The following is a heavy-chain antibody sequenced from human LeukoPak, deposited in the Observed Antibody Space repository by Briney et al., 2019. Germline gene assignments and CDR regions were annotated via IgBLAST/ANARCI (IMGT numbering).Heavy chain of an antibody. CDR3: ARGGVECGGDCPPLFDY. CDR1: GGSFSGYY. CDR2: INHSGST. Sequence: SETLSLTCAVYGGSFSGYYWSWIRQPPGKGLEWIGEINHSGSTNYNPSLKSRVTISVDTSKNQFSLKLSSVTAADTAVYYCARGGVECGGDCPPLFDYWGQGTLVTVSS. V-gene: IGHV4-34*01. J-gene: IGHJ4*02. D-gene: IGHD2-21*02.